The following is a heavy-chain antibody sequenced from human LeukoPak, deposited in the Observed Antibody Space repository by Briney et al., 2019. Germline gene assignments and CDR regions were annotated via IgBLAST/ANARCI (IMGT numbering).Heavy chain of an antibody. CDR3: ARHGRRRDGYNYDYYYYGMDD. V-gene: IGHV1-2*02. Sequence: ASVKVSCKASGYTFTGYYMHWVRQSPGQGLEWMGWINPNSGGTNYAQKFQGRVTMTRDTSISTAYMELSRLRSDDTAVYYCARHGRRRDGYNYDYYYYGMDDWGQGTTVTVSS. CDR2: INPNSGGT. CDR1: GYTFTGYY. J-gene: IGHJ6*02. D-gene: IGHD5-24*01.